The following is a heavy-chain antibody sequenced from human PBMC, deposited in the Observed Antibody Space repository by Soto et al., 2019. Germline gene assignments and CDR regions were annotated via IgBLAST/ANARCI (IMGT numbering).Heavy chain of an antibody. CDR2: IIPILGIA. Sequence: QVQLVQSGAEVKKPGSSVKVSCKASGGTFSSYTISWVRQAPGQGLEWMGRIIPILGIANYAQKFQGRVTITADKSTSTAYMELSSLRSEETAVYYCAREEYYYGSGAFFDYCGQGTLVTVSS. V-gene: IGHV1-69*08. J-gene: IGHJ4*02. CDR1: GGTFSSYT. D-gene: IGHD3-10*01. CDR3: AREEYYYGSGAFFDY.